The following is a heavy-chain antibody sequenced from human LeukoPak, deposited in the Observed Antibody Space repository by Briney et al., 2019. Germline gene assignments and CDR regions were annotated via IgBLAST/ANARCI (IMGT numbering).Heavy chain of an antibody. V-gene: IGHV4-39*07. CDR2: IYYSGST. CDR1: GGSISSSSYY. D-gene: IGHD6-13*01. Sequence: KSSETLSLTCTVSGGSISSSSYYWGWIRQPPGKGLEWIGSIYYSGSTYYNPSLKSRVTISVDTSKNQFSLKLSSVTAADTAVYYCASIAAAGPQTDYWGQGTLVTVSS. CDR3: ASIAAAGPQTDY. J-gene: IGHJ4*02.